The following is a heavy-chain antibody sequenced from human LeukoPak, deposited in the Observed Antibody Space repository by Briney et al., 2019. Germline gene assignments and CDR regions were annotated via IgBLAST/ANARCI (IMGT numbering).Heavy chain of an antibody. CDR2: ISSGASTM. J-gene: IGHJ4*02. CDR3: ALLAVASDFDY. D-gene: IGHD6-19*01. Sequence: GGSLRLSCAASGFMFSSFEMYWVRQAPGKGLEWVSYISSGASTMYYADSVKGRFTISRDNARNSLFLQMNSLRAEDTAVYYCALLAVASDFDYWGQGTLVTVSS. CDR1: GFMFSSFE. V-gene: IGHV3-48*03.